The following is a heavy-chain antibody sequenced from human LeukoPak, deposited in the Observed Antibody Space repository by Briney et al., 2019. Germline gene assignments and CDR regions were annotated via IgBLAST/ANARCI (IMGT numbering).Heavy chain of an antibody. CDR2: IYYSGST. Sequence: SETLSLTCTVSGGSISSSSYYWGWIRQPPGKGLEWIGNIYYSGSTYYNPSLRSRVTISVDTSKNQFSLKLSSVTAADTAVYYCAREGVSHSYYFDYWGQGTLVTVSS. CDR1: GGSISSSSYY. CDR3: AREGVSHSYYFDY. J-gene: IGHJ4*02. V-gene: IGHV4-39*07. D-gene: IGHD3-10*01.